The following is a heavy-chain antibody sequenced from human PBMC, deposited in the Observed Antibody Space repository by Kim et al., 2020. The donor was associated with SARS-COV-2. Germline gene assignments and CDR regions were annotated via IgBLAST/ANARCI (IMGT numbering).Heavy chain of an antibody. CDR3: AKVAAAGRGPVDS. V-gene: IGHV3-23*03. D-gene: IGHD6-13*01. J-gene: IGHJ4*02. CDR1: GFTFSSYA. CDR2: IHGGGITT. Sequence: GGSLRLSCAASGFTFSSYAMNWVRQAPGKGLEWVSVIHGGGITTYYADSVKGRFTISRDNSKNTLYLQMNTLRAEDTAIYYCAKVAAAGRGPVDSWGQGT.